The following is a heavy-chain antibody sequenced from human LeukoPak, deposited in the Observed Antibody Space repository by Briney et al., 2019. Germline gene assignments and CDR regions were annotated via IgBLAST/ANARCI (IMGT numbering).Heavy chain of an antibody. CDR3: ARHAVVTALETYNWLDP. D-gene: IGHD2-21*02. CDR2: IYYSGST. J-gene: IGHJ5*02. Sequence: WVRQPPGKGLEWIGGIYYSGSTYYNPSLRSRITISVDTSKNQFSLKLSSVTAADTAVYYCARHAVVTALETYNWLDPWGQGTLVTVSS. V-gene: IGHV4-39*01.